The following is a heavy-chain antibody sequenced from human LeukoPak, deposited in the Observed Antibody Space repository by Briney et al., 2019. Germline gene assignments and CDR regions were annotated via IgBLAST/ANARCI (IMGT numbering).Heavy chain of an antibody. J-gene: IGHJ4*02. CDR3: ARDGANAHLDY. CDR2: ISSSSRSI. CDR1: GFTISDYY. D-gene: IGHD3-16*01. V-gene: IGHV3-11*01. Sequence: PGGSLRLSCAVSGFTISDYYMSWIRQAPGEGLEWVSYISSSSRSIYYEDSVKGRVTISRDNAQNSLYLEMNSLRVEDTAVYYCARDGANAHLDYWGQGTLVTVSS.